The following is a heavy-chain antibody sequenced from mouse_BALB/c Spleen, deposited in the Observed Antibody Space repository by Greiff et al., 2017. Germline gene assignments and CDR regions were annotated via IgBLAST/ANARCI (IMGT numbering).Heavy chain of an antibody. CDR3: ARDIAVLFTGFAY. D-gene: IGHD1-1*02. Sequence: EVMLVESGGGLVQPGGSLKLSCAASGFTFSSYGMSWVRQTPDKRLELVATINSNGGSTYYPDSVKGRFTISRDNAKNTLYLQMSSLKSEDTAMYYCARDIAVLFTGFAYWGQGTLVTVSA. CDR2: INSNGGST. CDR1: GFTFSSYG. J-gene: IGHJ3*01. V-gene: IGHV5-6-3*01.